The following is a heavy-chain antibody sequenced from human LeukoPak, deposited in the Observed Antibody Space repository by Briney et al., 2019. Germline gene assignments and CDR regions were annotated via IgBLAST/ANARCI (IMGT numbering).Heavy chain of an antibody. CDR2: IYYSGST. J-gene: IGHJ3*02. CDR3: ARDQGYSNDARDAFDI. CDR1: GGSISRSSYY. Sequence: PSETLSLTCTVSGGSISRSSYYWGWIRQPPGKGLEWIGSIYYSGSTYYNPSLKSRVAISVDTSKNQFSLKLSSVTAADTAVYYCARDQGYSNDARDAFDIWGQGTMVTVSS. D-gene: IGHD4-11*01. V-gene: IGHV4-39*07.